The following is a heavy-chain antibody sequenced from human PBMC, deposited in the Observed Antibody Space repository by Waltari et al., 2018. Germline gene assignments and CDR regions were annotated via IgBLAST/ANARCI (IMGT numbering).Heavy chain of an antibody. Sequence: QVQLVQSGAEVKKPGSSVKVSCKASGGTFSSYAISWVRQAPGQGLEWMGGIIPIFGTANYAQKVQGRVTITTDESTSTAYMELSSLRSEDTAVYYCARSYYYGSGSSPNAFDIWGQGTMVTVSS. D-gene: IGHD3-10*01. CDR3: ARSYYYGSGSSPNAFDI. CDR2: IIPIFGTA. J-gene: IGHJ3*02. V-gene: IGHV1-69*05. CDR1: GGTFSSYA.